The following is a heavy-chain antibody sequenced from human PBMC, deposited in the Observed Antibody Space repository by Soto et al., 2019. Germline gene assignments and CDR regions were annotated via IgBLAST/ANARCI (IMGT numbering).Heavy chain of an antibody. CDR1: GFSLSTSGVG. V-gene: IGHV2-5*02. CDR3: ARHDRGPRDYYYGMDV. J-gene: IGHJ6*02. CDR2: IYWDDDK. Sequence: QITLKESGPTLVKPTQTLTLTCTFSGFSLSTSGVGVGWIRQPPGKALEWLALIYWDDDKRYSPSLKSRLTITKDTSKNQVVLTMTNMDPVDTATYYCARHDRGPRDYYYGMDVWGQGTTVTVSS. D-gene: IGHD3-9*01.